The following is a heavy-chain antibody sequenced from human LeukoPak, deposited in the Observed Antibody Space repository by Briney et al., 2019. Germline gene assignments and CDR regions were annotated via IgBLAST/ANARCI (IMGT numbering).Heavy chain of an antibody. J-gene: IGHJ4*02. CDR2: MYHSGST. D-gene: IGHD4/OR15-4a*01. CDR1: GGSISSGGSY. Sequence: NSSETLSLTCTVSGGSISSGGSYWSWIRHPPGKALEWIGYMYHSGSTYYNPSLKSRLTMSVDTSKNQFSLKLTSVTAADTAVYYCARVFYGPNYFDYWGQGTLVTVSS. V-gene: IGHV4-30-2*01. CDR3: ARVFYGPNYFDY.